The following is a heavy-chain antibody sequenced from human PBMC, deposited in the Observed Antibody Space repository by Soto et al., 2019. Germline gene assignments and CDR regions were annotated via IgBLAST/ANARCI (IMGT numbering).Heavy chain of an antibody. CDR3: ARDLAALYDSSGYYLDS. CDR1: GYTFTGHY. D-gene: IGHD3-22*01. Sequence: ASVKVSFKASGYTFTGHYMHWVRQAPGQGLEWMGWVNPNSGDTDYAQTFQGRVTMTRDTSISTAYMELSRLRPDDTAVYYCARDLAALYDSSGYYLDSWGQGTLVTVSS. J-gene: IGHJ4*02. CDR2: VNPNSGDT. V-gene: IGHV1-2*02.